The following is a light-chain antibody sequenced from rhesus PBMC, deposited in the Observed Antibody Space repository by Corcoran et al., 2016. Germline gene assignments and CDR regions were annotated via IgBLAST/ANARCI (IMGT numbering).Light chain of an antibody. V-gene: IGLV2-32*02. J-gene: IGLJ2*01. CDR1: SNDVGGYSY. Sequence: QAALTQPRSVSGSPGQSVTISCSGTSNDVGGYSYISWYQQLPDTAPRLVIYEVDKRPSGVSDRFSASKSDNLASLTISGLRPEDEATYYCCSYACGNIYLFGGGTQLTVL. CDR3: CSYACGNIYL. CDR2: EVD.